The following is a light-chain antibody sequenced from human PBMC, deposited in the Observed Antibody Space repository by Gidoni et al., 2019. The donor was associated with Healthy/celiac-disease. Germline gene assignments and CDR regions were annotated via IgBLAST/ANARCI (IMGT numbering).Light chain of an antibody. V-gene: IGKV3D-15*01. Sequence: EIVMTQSPPTLSVSPGDRATLAYRDSQSVSSNLAWYQQKPGHAPRLLVDGASIRATGIPARCSGSGSGTEFTLTISSLQSEDFAVYYCQQYNNWPPITFGQGTRLEIK. CDR3: QQYNNWPPIT. J-gene: IGKJ5*01. CDR2: GAS. CDR1: QSVSSN.